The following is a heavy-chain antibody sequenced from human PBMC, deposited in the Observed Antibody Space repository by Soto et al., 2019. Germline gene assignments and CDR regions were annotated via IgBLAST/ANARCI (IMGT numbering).Heavy chain of an antibody. CDR1: GFTFSSYS. Sequence: GGSLRLSCAASGFTFSSYSMNWVRQAPGKWLEWVSSISSSSSYIYYADSVKGRFTISRDNAKNSLYLQMNSLRAEDTAVYYCAREDVHSYGQFYYYYYGMDVWGQGXTVTVYS. CDR3: AREDVHSYGQFYYYYYGMDV. CDR2: ISSSSSYI. D-gene: IGHD5-18*01. V-gene: IGHV3-21*01. J-gene: IGHJ6*02.